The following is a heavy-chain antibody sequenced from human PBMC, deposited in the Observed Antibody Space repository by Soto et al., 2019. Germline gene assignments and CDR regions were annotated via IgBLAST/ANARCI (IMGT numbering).Heavy chain of an antibody. V-gene: IGHV3-23*01. Sequence: PRGSVRLSCAASGFTFSSYAMSWVRQAPGKGLEWVSAISGSGGSTYYADSVKGRFTISRDNSKNTLYLQMNSLRAEDTAVYYCAKDRSPGGSGSYYNPFDYWGQGTLVTVSS. D-gene: IGHD3-10*01. CDR3: AKDRSPGGSGSYYNPFDY. CDR2: ISGSGGST. J-gene: IGHJ4*02. CDR1: GFTFSSYA.